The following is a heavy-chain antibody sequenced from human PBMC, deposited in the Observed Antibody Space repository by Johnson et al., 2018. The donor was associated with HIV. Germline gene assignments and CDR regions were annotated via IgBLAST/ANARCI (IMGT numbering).Heavy chain of an antibody. V-gene: IGHV3-30-3*01. D-gene: IGHD3-22*01. CDR1: GFTFSSYA. Sequence: VQVVESGGGVVQPGRSLRPSCAASGFTFSSYAMHWVRQAPGQALEWVAVISYDGSNKYYAASVKGRFTIPRDNSKNTLYLQINSLRAEATAVYYGPRDSDSLYAFDIWGQGTMVTVSS. CDR2: ISYDGSNK. CDR3: PRDSDSLYAFDI. J-gene: IGHJ3*02.